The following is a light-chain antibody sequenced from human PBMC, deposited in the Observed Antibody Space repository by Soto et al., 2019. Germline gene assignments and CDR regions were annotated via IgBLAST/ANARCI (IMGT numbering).Light chain of an antibody. CDR1: QTISNF. Sequence: DIQMTQSPSSLSASVGDRVTITCRASQTISNFLNWYQQKPGKAPKLLIYAASNLQSGVPSRFSGSGPGTDFTLTITSLQPEDFATYYCQQTYSTPLTFGGGTKVEIK. CDR2: AAS. V-gene: IGKV1-39*01. CDR3: QQTYSTPLT. J-gene: IGKJ4*01.